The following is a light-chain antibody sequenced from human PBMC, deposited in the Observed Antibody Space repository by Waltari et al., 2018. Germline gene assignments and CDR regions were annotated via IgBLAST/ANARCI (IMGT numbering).Light chain of an antibody. J-gene: IGKJ4*01. V-gene: IGKV1D-12*01. CDR1: QVIRSA. CDR2: AAS. Sequence: IQLTQSPSSVSASVGDRVTITCRASQVIRSAVAWYQQKPGKAPNLLIYAASSFHSGVPSRFSGSGSGTDFTLTISSLQSEDFATYYCQQAYSFPLTFGGGTKVEVK. CDR3: QQAYSFPLT.